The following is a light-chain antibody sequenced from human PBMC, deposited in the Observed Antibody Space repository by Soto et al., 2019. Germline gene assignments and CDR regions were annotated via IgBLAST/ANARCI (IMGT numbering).Light chain of an antibody. CDR2: AAS. CDR3: QQSNSIPPWT. J-gene: IGKJ1*01. V-gene: IGKV1-39*01. CDR1: QTISKY. Sequence: DIQMTQSPSSLSACVGDRVTITCRASQTISKYLNWYQHKPGKGPKLLIYAASTLQSGVPSRFSGSGSGTDFTLTISSLQPEDVATYYCQQSNSIPPWTFGQGTKVDIK.